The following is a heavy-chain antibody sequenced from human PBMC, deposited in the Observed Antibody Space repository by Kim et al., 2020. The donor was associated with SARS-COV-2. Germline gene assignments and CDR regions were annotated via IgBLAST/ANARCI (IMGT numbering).Heavy chain of an antibody. V-gene: IGHV4-59*01. J-gene: IGHJ5*02. D-gene: IGHD6-13*01. CDR3: ARDSGSSWSYTFDP. Sequence: NPSHESRVTRSVDTSKNQDSLKLSSVSAADTAVYYCARDSGSSWSYTFDPWGQGTLVTVSS.